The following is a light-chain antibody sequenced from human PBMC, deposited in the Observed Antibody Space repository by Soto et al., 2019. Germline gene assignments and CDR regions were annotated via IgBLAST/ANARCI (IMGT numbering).Light chain of an antibody. CDR1: QSVSSSY. Sequence: EIVLTQSPGTLSLSPGERATLSCRASQSVSSSYLAWFQQKPGQAPRLLISAASNRLTGITDRFSGSGSGKDFTLTISRLEPEDFAVYYCHQFGISPYTFGQGTKLEIK. V-gene: IGKV3-20*01. J-gene: IGKJ2*01. CDR2: AAS. CDR3: HQFGISPYT.